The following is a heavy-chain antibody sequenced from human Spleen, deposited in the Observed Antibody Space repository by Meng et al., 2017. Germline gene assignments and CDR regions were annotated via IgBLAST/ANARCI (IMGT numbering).Heavy chain of an antibody. V-gene: IGHV4-59*01. J-gene: IGHJ4*02. CDR1: GGSISSFY. CDR3: ARGHYGGGDWD. D-gene: IGHD4-23*01. CDR2: IYYSGST. Sequence: SETLSLTCTVSGGSISSFYWSWIRQPPGKGLEWIGYIYYSGSTNYNPSLKSRVTISLDTSKNQFSLKLNSVTAADTAVYYCARGHYGGGDWDWGRGTLVTVSS.